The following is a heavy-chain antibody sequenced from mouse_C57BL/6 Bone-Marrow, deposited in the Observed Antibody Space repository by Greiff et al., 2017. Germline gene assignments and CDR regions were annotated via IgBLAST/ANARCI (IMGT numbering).Heavy chain of an antibody. CDR3: ARIYYGNYEGLDY. CDR2: IYPRSGNT. CDR1: GYTFTSYG. J-gene: IGHJ2*01. D-gene: IGHD2-1*01. Sequence: QVQLQQSGAELARPGASVKLSCKASGYTFTSYGISWVKQRTGQGLEWIGEIYPRSGNTYYNEKFKGKATLTADNSSSTAYMQLRSLTSEDSAVYFCARIYYGNYEGLDYWGQGTTLTVSS. V-gene: IGHV1-81*01.